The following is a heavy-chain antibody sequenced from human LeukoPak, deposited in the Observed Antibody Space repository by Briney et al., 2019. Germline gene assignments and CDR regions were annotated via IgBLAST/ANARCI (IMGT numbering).Heavy chain of an antibody. CDR3: ATVRYSSSWYLNY. J-gene: IGHJ4*02. CDR1: GYTLTELS. D-gene: IGHD6-13*01. CDR2: FDPEDGET. V-gene: IGHV1-24*01. Sequence: GASVKVSCKVSGYTLTELSMHWVRQAPGKGLEWMGGFDPEDGETIYAQKFQGRVTMTEDISTDTAYMELSSLRSEDTAVYYSATVRYSSSWYLNYWGQGTLVTVSS.